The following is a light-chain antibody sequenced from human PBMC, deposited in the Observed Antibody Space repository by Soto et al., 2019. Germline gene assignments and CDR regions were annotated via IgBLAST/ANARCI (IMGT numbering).Light chain of an antibody. CDR3: QHYVYPQWT. V-gene: IGKV3-20*01. CDR1: QTGSNSY. Sequence: EIVLTPSPATLSLSPVERATLSCRASQTGSNSYLAWYQQKSGQAPRLLIYGVSTRATGTPDRFSGSGSGTEFTLTIRRLEPEDFAVYFCQHYVYPQWTFGPGTKVDIK. CDR2: GVS. J-gene: IGKJ1*01.